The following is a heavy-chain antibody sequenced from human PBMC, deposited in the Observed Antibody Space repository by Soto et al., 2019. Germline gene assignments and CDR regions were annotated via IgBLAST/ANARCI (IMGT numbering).Heavy chain of an antibody. CDR2: IKQDGSEK. CDR1: GFTFSSYW. D-gene: IGHD1-1*01. J-gene: IGHJ4*02. V-gene: IGHV3-7*01. Sequence: EVQLVESGGGLVQPGGSLRLSCAASGFTFSSYWMSWVRQAPGKGLEWVANIKQDGSEKYYVDSVKGRFTISRDNAKNSLYLQMNSLRAVDTAVYYCARDTTGGYGYFDYWGQGTLVTVSS. CDR3: ARDTTGGYGYFDY.